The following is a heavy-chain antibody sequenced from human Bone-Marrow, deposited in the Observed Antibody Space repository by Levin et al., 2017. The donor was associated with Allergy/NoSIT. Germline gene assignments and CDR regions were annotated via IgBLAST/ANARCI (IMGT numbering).Heavy chain of an antibody. CDR1: GGSISIGDYY. D-gene: IGHD1-26*01. Sequence: PSETLSLTCTVSGGSISIGDYYWSWIRQSPGKGLEWIGYIYYTGSTYQNPSLKSRVTISVDTSKNQFSLSLPSVTAADTALYYCARDHWAREGFNWFDPWGQGILVTVSS. CDR2: IYYTGST. J-gene: IGHJ5*01. V-gene: IGHV4-30-4*01. CDR3: ARDHWAREGFNWFDP.